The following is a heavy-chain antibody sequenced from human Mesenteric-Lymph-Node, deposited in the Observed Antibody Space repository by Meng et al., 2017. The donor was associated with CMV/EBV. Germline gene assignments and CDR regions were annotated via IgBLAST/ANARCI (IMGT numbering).Heavy chain of an antibody. V-gene: IGHV4-34*01. Sequence: QVEPQPWGGGRLKPSETLALTCAVYGGSFSGFYWSWIRQPPGKGLEWIGEINHSGSTNYNPSLKSRVTISVDTSKNQFSLKLSSVTAADTAVYYCARHQRWLKSEGGFNYWGQGTLVTVSS. CDR1: GGSFSGFY. D-gene: IGHD4-23*01. CDR3: ARHQRWLKSEGGFNY. J-gene: IGHJ4*02. CDR2: INHSGST.